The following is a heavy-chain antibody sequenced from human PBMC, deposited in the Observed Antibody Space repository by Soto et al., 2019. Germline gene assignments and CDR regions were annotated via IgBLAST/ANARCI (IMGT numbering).Heavy chain of an antibody. CDR2: ISPYNGET. D-gene: IGHD2-15*01. Sequence: ASVKVSCKASGYTFTSYGISWVRQAPGQGLEWMGCISPYNGETNYAQKFQGRVTMTEDTSTDTAYMELSSLRSEDTAVYYCAVNVVVVAATLGDAIDFPGQGIMVTVSS. CDR3: AVNVVVVAATLGDAIDF. V-gene: IGHV1-18*01. J-gene: IGHJ3*01. CDR1: GYTFTSYG.